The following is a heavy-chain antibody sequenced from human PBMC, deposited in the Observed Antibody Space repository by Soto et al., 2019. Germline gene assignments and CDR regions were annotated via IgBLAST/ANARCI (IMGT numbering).Heavy chain of an antibody. V-gene: IGHV3-9*01. CDR3: AKTSGYIRRHSPDAFDI. CDR2: ISWNSGSI. J-gene: IGHJ3*02. D-gene: IGHD3-3*01. Sequence: VQLVESGGGVVQPGRSLRLSCAASGFTFSSYAMHWVRQAPGKGLEWVSGISWNSGSIGYADSVKGRFTISRDNAKNSLYLQMNSLRAEDTALYYCAKTSGYIRRHSPDAFDIWGQGTMVTVSS. CDR1: GFTFSSYA.